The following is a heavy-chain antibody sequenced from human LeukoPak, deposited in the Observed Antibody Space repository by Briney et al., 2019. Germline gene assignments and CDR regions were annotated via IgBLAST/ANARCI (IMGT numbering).Heavy chain of an antibody. Sequence: ASVKVSCKASGYTFTSYYMHWVRQAPGQGLEWMGWINPNSGGTNYAQKFQGRVTMTRDTSISTAYMELSRLRSDDTAVYYCARAGGVITTDDAFDIWGQGTMVTVSS. CDR3: ARAGGVITTDDAFDI. D-gene: IGHD3-22*01. V-gene: IGHV1-2*02. CDR2: INPNSGGT. J-gene: IGHJ3*02. CDR1: GYTFTSYY.